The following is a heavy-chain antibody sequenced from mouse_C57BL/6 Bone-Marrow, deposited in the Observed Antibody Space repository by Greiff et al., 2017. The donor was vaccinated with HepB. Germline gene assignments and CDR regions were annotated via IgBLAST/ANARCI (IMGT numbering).Heavy chain of an antibody. CDR2: ISDGGSYT. V-gene: IGHV5-4*01. CDR3: ARDAIYYYTSRYAMDY. D-gene: IGHD1-1*01. CDR1: GFTFSSYA. Sequence: EVMLVEPGAGLVKPGGSLKLSCAASGFTFSSYAMYWVRQTPEKRLEWVATISDGGSYTYYPDNVKGRFTISIDTATNNLYLQMSHLKSEDTAVYDCARDAIYYYTSRYAMDYWGQGTSVTVSS. J-gene: IGHJ4*01.